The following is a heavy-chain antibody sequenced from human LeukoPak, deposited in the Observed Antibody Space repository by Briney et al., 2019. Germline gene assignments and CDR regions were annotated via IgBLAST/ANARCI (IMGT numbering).Heavy chain of an antibody. V-gene: IGHV3-20*04. Sequence: GGPLRLSCAASGFTFDDYGMSWVRQAPGKGLEWVSGINWNGGSTGYADSVKGRFTISRDNAKNSLYLQMNSLRAEDTALYYCARVVEITMVRGVITPLYYFDYWGQGTLVTVSS. CDR3: ARVVEITMVRGVITPLYYFDY. CDR1: GFTFDDYG. J-gene: IGHJ4*02. CDR2: INWNGGST. D-gene: IGHD3-10*01.